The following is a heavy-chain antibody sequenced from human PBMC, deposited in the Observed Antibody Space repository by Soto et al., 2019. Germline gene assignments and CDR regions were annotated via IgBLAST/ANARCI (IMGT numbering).Heavy chain of an antibody. J-gene: IGHJ4*02. Sequence: SETLSLTCNVSGGSMRSYYWGWIRQPPGKGLEWIGSIYYSGSTYYNPSLKSRVTISVDTSKNQFSLKLSSVTAADTAVYYCARSPENCSGGSCYSVGYFDYWGQGTLVTVSS. CDR1: GGSMRSYY. V-gene: IGHV4-39*01. CDR3: ARSPENCSGGSCYSVGYFDY. D-gene: IGHD2-15*01. CDR2: IYYSGST.